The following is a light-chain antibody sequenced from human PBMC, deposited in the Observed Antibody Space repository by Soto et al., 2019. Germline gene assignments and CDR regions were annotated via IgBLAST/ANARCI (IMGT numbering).Light chain of an antibody. Sequence: IQLTQSPSSLSASVGDRVTITCRASQGISSYLAWYQQKPGKAPKLPIYAASTLQSGVPSRFSGSGSGTDFTLTISSLQPEDFATYYCQQLSTYPLTFGGGTKV. CDR3: QQLSTYPLT. CDR2: AAS. V-gene: IGKV1-9*01. CDR1: QGISSY. J-gene: IGKJ4*01.